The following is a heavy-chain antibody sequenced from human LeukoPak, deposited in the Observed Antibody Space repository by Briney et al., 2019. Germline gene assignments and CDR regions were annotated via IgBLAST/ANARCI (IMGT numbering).Heavy chain of an antibody. Sequence: ASVKVSCKASGYTFTGYYMHWVRQAPGQGLEWMGWINTNTGNPTYAQGFTGRFVFSLDTSVSTAYLQISSLKAEDTAVYYCARGLLYYYDSSGYYSFDYWGQGTLVTVSS. CDR2: INTNTGNP. CDR3: ARGLLYYYDSSGYYSFDY. CDR1: GYTFTGYY. J-gene: IGHJ4*02. V-gene: IGHV7-4-1*02. D-gene: IGHD3-22*01.